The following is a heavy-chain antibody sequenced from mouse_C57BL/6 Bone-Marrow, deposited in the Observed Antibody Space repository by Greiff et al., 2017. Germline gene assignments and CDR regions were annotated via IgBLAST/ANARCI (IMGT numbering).Heavy chain of an antibody. CDR1: GFNIKDDY. V-gene: IGHV14-4*01. CDR2: IDPENGDT. CDR3: TPYYPGFAY. D-gene: IGHD1-1*01. Sequence: VQLQQSGAELVRPGASVKLSCTASGFNIKDDYMHWVKQRPEQGLEWIGWIDPENGDTEYASKFQGKATITADTSSNTAYLQLSSRTSEDTAVYYCTPYYPGFAYWGQGTLVTVSA. J-gene: IGHJ3*01.